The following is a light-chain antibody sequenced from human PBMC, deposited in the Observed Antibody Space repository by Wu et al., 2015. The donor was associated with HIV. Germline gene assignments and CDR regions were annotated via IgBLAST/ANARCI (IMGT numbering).Light chain of an antibody. Sequence: AIQLTQSPSSLSASVGDRLTITCRTSQSVSSDLAWYQQKPGTAPKLLMYAVSSLQSGVPSRFSGSGSGTEFTLTISSLQPEDFATYYCQQYYNYPWTFGQGTKVEIK. CDR2: AVS. V-gene: IGKV1-6*01. CDR3: QQYYNYPWT. J-gene: IGKJ1*01. CDR1: QSVSSD.